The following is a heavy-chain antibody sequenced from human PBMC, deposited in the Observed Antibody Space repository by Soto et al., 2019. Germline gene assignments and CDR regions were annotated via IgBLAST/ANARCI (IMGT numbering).Heavy chain of an antibody. CDR2: ISGSGGST. CDR1: GLTFSSYA. Sequence: GGSLRLSCAASGLTFSSYAMSWVRQAPGKGLEWVSAISGSGGSTYYADSVKGRFTISRDNSKNTMYLQMNSLSAEDTAVSYCAKDSWALQDVSYYFDYWGQGTLVTVSS. V-gene: IGHV3-23*01. D-gene: IGHD1-26*01. CDR3: AKDSWALQDVSYYFDY. J-gene: IGHJ4*02.